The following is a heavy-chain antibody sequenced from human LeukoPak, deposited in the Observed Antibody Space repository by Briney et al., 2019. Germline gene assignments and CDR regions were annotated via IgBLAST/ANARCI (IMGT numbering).Heavy chain of an antibody. CDR2: IRGSGGST. D-gene: IGHD3-10*01. J-gene: IGHJ4*02. CDR3: AKDIKLWSPWEDRD. V-gene: IGHV3-23*01. CDR1: GFTFSSYA. Sequence: GGSLRLSCAGSGFTFSSYAMTWVRQAPGKGLEWVSAIRGSGGSTYYADSVKGRFTISRDNSKNTLYLQMNSLRAEDTAVYYCAKDIKLWSPWEDRDWGQGTLVTVSS.